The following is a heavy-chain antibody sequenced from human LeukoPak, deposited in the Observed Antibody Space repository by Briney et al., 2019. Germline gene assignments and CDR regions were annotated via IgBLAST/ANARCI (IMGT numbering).Heavy chain of an antibody. CDR3: ARGTSWGHY. CDR1: GGTFSSYA. CDR2: IIPIFGTA. D-gene: IGHD3-16*01. Sequence: GASVKVSCKASGGTFSSYAISWVRQAPGQGLEWMGGIIPIFGTANYAQKFQGRVTMTRDTSISTAYMELSRLRSDDTAVYYCARGTSWGHYWGQGTLLTVSS. J-gene: IGHJ4*02. V-gene: IGHV1-69*05.